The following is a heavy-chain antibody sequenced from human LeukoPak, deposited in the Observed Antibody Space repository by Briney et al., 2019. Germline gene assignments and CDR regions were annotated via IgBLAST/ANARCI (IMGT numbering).Heavy chain of an antibody. V-gene: IGHV1-18*01. Sequence: GASVKVSCKASGYTFTSYGISWVRQAPGKGLEWMGWISAYNGNTNYAQKLQGRVTMTTNTSTSTAYMELRSLRSDDTAGYYCTKGLSAGTDGENSFDYWGQGTLVTVSS. CDR1: GYTFTSYG. J-gene: IGHJ4*02. CDR3: TKGLSAGTDGENSFDY. CDR2: ISAYNGNT. D-gene: IGHD6-13*01.